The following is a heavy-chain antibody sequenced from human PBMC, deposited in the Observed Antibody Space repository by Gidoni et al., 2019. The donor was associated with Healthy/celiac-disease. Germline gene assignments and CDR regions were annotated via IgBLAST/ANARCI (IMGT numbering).Heavy chain of an antibody. J-gene: IGHJ3*02. D-gene: IGHD1-26*01. V-gene: IGHV3-53*01. CDR2: IYSVGST. CDR1: GFTVSSNY. CDR3: ARERVGASMGAFDI. Sequence: EVQLVESGGGLIQPGGSLRLSCAASGFTVSSNYMSWVRQAPGKGLEWVSVIYSVGSTYSADSVKGRFTISRDNSKNTLNLQMNSLRAEDTAVYYCARERVGASMGAFDIWGQGTTVTVSS.